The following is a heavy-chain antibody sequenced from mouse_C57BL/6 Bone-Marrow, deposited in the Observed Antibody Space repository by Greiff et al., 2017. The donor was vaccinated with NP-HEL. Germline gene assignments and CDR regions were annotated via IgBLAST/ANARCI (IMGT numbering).Heavy chain of an antibody. CDR1: GFTFSSYA. CDR2: ISDGGSYT. CDR3: ARDGVGAYYFDY. V-gene: IGHV5-4*01. Sequence: EVKVVESGGGLVKPGGSLKLSCAASGFTFSSYAMSWVRQTPEKRLEWVATISDGGSYTYYPDNVKGRFTISRDNAKNNLYLQMSHLKSEDTAMYYCARDGVGAYYFDYWGQGTTLTVSS. J-gene: IGHJ2*01. D-gene: IGHD1-1*01.